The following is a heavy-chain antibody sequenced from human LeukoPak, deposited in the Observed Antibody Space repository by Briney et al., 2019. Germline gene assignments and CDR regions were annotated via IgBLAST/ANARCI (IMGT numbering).Heavy chain of an antibody. CDR1: GFTFSSCG. V-gene: IGHV3-23*01. D-gene: IGHD3-22*01. J-gene: IGHJ4*02. CDR2: IGGSGVDT. CDR3: TRTLYYDSSGYSNY. Sequence: GGSLRLSCAASGFTFSSCGLNWVGQAPGKGLEWVSAIGGSGVDTFYADSVRGRFTISRDNSKDTLYLEMTSLRAEDTALYYCTRTLYYDSSGYSNYWGQGTLVTVSS.